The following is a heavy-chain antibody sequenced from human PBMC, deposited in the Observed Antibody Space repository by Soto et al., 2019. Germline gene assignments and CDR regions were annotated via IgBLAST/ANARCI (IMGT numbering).Heavy chain of an antibody. J-gene: IGHJ5*01. D-gene: IGHD6-13*01. CDR2: FDPEDGET. CDR3: ATEVAAAGTMSNLLSNWLDS. CDR1: GYTLTELS. Sequence: ASVKVSCKVSGYTLTELSMHWVRQAPGKGLEWMGGFDPEDGETIYAQKFQGRVTMTEDTSTDTAYMELSSLRSEDTAVYYCATEVAAAGTMSNLLSNWLDSRGQGTLVTVSS. V-gene: IGHV1-24*01.